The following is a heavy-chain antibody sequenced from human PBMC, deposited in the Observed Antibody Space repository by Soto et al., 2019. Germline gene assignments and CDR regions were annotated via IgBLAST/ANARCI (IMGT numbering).Heavy chain of an antibody. J-gene: IGHJ6*02. D-gene: IGHD4-17*01. V-gene: IGHV3-30-3*01. CDR1: GFTFSSYA. CDR3: AKDAPNDAGDYDYYYGMDV. Sequence: GGSLRLSCAASGFTFSSYAMHWVRQAPGKGLEWVAVISYDGSNKYYADSVKGRFTISRDNFKNTLYLQMNSLRAEDTAVYYCAKDAPNDAGDYDYYYGMDVWGQGTTVTVSS. CDR2: ISYDGSNK.